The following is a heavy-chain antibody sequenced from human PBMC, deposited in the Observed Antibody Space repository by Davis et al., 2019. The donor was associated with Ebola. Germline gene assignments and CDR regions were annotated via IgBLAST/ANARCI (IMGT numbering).Heavy chain of an antibody. D-gene: IGHD1-26*01. CDR3: AKGKVSPYSGSYYVLYYYGMDV. J-gene: IGHJ6*02. CDR1: GFTFSSYS. Sequence: GESLKISCAASGFTFSSYSMNWVRQAPGKGLEWVPAISVSGGSTYYADSVKGRFTISRDNSKNTLYLQMNSLRAEDTAVYYCAKGKVSPYSGSYYVLYYYGMDVWGQGTTVTVSS. V-gene: IGHV3-23*01. CDR2: ISVSGGST.